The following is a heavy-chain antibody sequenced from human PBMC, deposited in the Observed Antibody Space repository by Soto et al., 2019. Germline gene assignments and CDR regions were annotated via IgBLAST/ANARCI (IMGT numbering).Heavy chain of an antibody. CDR2: IYYSGST. CDR1: GGSISSSSYY. CDR3: ARFGTPRVTMIVGFDP. J-gene: IGHJ5*02. D-gene: IGHD3-22*01. Sequence: SETLSLTCTVSGGSISSSSYYWGWIRQPPGKGLEWIGSIYYSGSTYYNPSLKSRVTISVDTSKNQFSLTLSSVTAADTAVYYCARFGTPRVTMIVGFDPWGQGTLVTVSS. V-gene: IGHV4-39*01.